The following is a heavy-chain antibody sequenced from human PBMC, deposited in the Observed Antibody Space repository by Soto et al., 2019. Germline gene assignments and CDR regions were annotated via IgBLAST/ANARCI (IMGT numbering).Heavy chain of an antibody. Sequence: NPSETLSLTCAVYGGSFSGYYWIWIRQPPGKGLEWIGEINHSGSTNYNPSLKSRVTISVDTSKNQFSLKLSSVTAADTAVYYCARGRVVGAFFDYWGQGTLVTVSS. CDR3: ARGRVVGAFFDY. CDR2: INHSGST. D-gene: IGHD1-26*01. CDR1: GGSFSGYY. V-gene: IGHV4-34*01. J-gene: IGHJ4*02.